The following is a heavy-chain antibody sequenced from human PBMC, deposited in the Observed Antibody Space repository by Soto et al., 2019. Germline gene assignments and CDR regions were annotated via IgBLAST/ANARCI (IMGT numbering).Heavy chain of an antibody. Sequence: PSETLSLTCAVSGGSFGSSAYYWGWIRQAPGKGLEWIGSINYSGTTYYNPSLKSRVTISEDTSKNHFSLKLSSVTAADTALYYCSRRAPEGFDPWGQGTLVTVSS. CDR1: GGSFGSSAYY. CDR3: SRRAPEGFDP. J-gene: IGHJ5*02. V-gene: IGHV4-39*02. CDR2: INYSGTT.